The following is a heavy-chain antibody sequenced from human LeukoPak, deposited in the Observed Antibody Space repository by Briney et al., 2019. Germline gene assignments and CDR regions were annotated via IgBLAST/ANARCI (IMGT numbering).Heavy chain of an antibody. Sequence: GGSLRLSCAASGFTFSSYAMSWVRQAPGKGLEWVSAISGSGGSTYYADSVKGRFTISRDNSKNTLYLQMNSLRDEDTAVYYCARKYSGSGNYFFDYWGQGTLVTVSS. CDR1: GFTFSSYA. CDR3: ARKYSGSGNYFFDY. CDR2: ISGSGGST. V-gene: IGHV3-23*01. D-gene: IGHD3-10*01. J-gene: IGHJ4*02.